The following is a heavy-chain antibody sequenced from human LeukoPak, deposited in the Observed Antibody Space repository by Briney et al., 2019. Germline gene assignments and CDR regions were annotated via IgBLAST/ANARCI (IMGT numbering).Heavy chain of an antibody. V-gene: IGHV1-18*04. CDR3: ARDGSPYYYGSGSYNWFDP. CDR1: GYTFTSYG. CDR2: ISAYNGNT. J-gene: IGHJ5*02. D-gene: IGHD3-10*01. Sequence: GASVKVSCKASGYTFTSYGIGWVRQAPGQGLEWMGWISAYNGNTNYAQKLQGRVTMTTDTSTSTAYMELRSLRSDDTAVYYCARDGSPYYYGSGSYNWFDPWGQGTLVTVSS.